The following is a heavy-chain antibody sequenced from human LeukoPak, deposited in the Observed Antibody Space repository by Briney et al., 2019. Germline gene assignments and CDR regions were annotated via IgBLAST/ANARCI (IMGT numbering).Heavy chain of an antibody. V-gene: IGHV4-61*02. J-gene: IGHJ6*03. D-gene: IGHD4-11*01. CDR3: ARDGGTTVRGPLYYYMDV. CDR2: IYSSGST. Sequence: SETLSLTCTVSGGSISSGSYYWNWIRQPAGKGLEWIGRIYSSGSTNYNPSLKSRVTMSVDTSKNQFSLKLSSVTAADTAVYYCARDGGTTVRGPLYYYMDVWGKGTTVTVSS. CDR1: GGSISSGSYY.